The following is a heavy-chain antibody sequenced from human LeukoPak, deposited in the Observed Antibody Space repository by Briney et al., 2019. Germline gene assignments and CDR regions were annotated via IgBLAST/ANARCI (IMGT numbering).Heavy chain of an antibody. CDR2: INPDTGVT. CDR1: GYSLTELS. CDR3: SREASCDSTSCPQDY. J-gene: IGHJ4*02. D-gene: IGHD2-2*01. Sequence: GASVKVSCKVSGYSLTELSMHRVRQSPGQRLELMAWINPDTGVTNYAQKFQGRVTVASDTSISTAYLDISRLTSDDTALYYCSREASCDSTSCPQDYWGQGTLVTVSS. V-gene: IGHV1-2*02.